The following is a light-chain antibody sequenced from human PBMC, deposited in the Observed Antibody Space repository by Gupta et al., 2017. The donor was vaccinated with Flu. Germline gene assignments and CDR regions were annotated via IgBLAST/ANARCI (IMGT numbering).Light chain of an antibody. CDR1: QSISSW. J-gene: IGKJ2*01. Sequence: DIQMTQSPSTLSAPVGDRVTITCRASQSISSWLAWYQQKPGKAPKLLIYKASSLESGVPSRFSGSGSGTEFTLTISSLQPDDFATYYCQQYNSRGTFGQGTKLEIK. V-gene: IGKV1-5*03. CDR3: QQYNSRGT. CDR2: KAS.